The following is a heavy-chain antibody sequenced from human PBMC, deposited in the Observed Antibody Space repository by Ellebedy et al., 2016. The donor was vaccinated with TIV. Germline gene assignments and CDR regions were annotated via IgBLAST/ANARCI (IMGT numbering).Heavy chain of an antibody. D-gene: IGHD3-10*01. CDR1: GFTFSSYG. J-gene: IGHJ4*02. V-gene: IGHV3-33*01. CDR3: ARDYGSGSYNFDY. Sequence: PGGSLRLSCAASGFTFSSYGMHWVRQAPGKGLEWVAVIWYDGSDKYYADSVKGRFTISRDSSKNTLYLEMNSLRAEDTAVYYCARDYGSGSYNFDYWGQGTLVTVS. CDR2: IWYDGSDK.